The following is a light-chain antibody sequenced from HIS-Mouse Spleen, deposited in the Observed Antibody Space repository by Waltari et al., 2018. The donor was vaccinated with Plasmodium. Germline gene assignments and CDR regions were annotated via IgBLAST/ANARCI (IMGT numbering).Light chain of an antibody. J-gene: IGKJ3*01. Sequence: EIVMTQSPATLSVSPGERATLSCRASQSVSSNLAWYQQKPGQAPRLLIYGASTRATGIPARFSGSGSGTEFTLIISSMQSEDFAVYYCQQYYSTPLFTFGPGTKVDIK. CDR3: QQYYSTPLFT. CDR1: QSVSSN. V-gene: IGKV3-15*01. CDR2: GAS.